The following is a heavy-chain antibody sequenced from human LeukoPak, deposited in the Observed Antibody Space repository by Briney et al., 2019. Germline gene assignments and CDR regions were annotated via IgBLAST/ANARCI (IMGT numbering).Heavy chain of an antibody. CDR3: ARGAEIMVRGVIRYYYYMEV. CDR2: IYYSGST. V-gene: IGHV4-59*01. CDR1: GGSISNYY. J-gene: IGHJ6*03. D-gene: IGHD3-10*01. Sequence: KPSETLSLTCTVSGGSISNYYWSWIRQPPGKGLEWIGYIYYSGSTNYNPSLKSRVTISVDTSKNQFSLKLSSVTAADTAVYYCARGAEIMVRGVIRYYYYMEVWGKGTTVNISS.